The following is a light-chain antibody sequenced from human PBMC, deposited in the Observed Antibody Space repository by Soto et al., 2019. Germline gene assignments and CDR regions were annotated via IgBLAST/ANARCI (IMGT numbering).Light chain of an antibody. Sequence: DIQMTQSPSTLSTSVGDRVTITCRASQSISNWLAWYQQKPGKAPKLLIYDASTLQSGVPSRFSGSGSGTGFTLTISSLQPDDFATYYCQHYDTYSWTFGQGTKVEI. CDR3: QHYDTYSWT. CDR2: DAS. CDR1: QSISNW. V-gene: IGKV1-5*01. J-gene: IGKJ1*01.